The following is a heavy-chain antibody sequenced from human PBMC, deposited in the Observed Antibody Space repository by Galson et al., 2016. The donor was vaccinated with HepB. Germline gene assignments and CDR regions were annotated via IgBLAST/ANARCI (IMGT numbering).Heavy chain of an antibody. D-gene: IGHD2-2*01. V-gene: IGHV3-30*03. CDR2: ISFDGSNQ. Sequence: SLRLSCAASGFTFSASGMHWVRQAPGKGLEWLAVISFDGSNQFYADSVKGRFTISRDNSNNTLHLQMHSLRVEDTALYYCARDSYCTRTICYPYYFDFWGQGTLVAVSS. CDR3: ARDSYCTRTICYPYYFDF. J-gene: IGHJ4*02. CDR1: GFTFSASG.